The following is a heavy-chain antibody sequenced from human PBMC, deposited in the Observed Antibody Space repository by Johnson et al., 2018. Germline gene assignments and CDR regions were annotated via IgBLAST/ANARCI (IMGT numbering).Heavy chain of an antibody. CDR1: GFTFSSYG. CDR2: IWYDGSNK. V-gene: IGHV3-33*06. D-gene: IGHD2/OR15-2a*01. CDR3: AKVEYASGGDGYFDN. Sequence: QVQLVESGGGLVKPGRSLRLSCAASGFTFSSYGMHWVRQAPGKGLEWVAVIWYDGSNKYYADSVKGRFTISRDNSRNTLSLQMDSLRAEDTAVYDCAKVEYASGGDGYFDNWGQGTGVTVSS. J-gene: IGHJ4*02.